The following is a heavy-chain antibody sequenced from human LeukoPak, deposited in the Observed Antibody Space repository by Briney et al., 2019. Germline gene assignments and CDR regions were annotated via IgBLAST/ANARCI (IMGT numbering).Heavy chain of an antibody. J-gene: IGHJ4*02. CDR1: GGSFGGYY. CDR3: ARGFCDGDYYCYYFDY. D-gene: IGHD4-17*01. V-gene: IGHV4-34*01. Sequence: SETLSLTCAVYGGSFGGYYWSWIRQPPGKGLEWIGEINHSGSTNYNPSLKSRVTISVDTSKNQFSLKLSSVTAADTAVYYCARGFCDGDYYCYYFDYWGQGTLVTVSS. CDR2: INHSGST.